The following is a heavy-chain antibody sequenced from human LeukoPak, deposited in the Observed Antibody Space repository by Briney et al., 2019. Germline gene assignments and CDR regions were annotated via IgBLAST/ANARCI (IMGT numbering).Heavy chain of an antibody. CDR1: GYTFTGYY. Sequence: GASVKVSCKASGYTFTGYYMHWVRQAPGQGLEWMGIINPSGGSTSYAQKFQGRVTMTRDTSTSTVYMELSSLRSEDTAVYYCARDTPAYYYDSSGYFQFDYWGQGTLVTVSS. V-gene: IGHV1-46*03. CDR2: INPSGGST. CDR3: ARDTPAYYYDSSGYFQFDY. J-gene: IGHJ4*02. D-gene: IGHD3-22*01.